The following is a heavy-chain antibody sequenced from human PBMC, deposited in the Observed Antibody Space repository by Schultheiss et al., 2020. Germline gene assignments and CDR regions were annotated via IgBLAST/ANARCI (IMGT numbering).Heavy chain of an antibody. CDR2: ISSSGSTI. J-gene: IGHJ4*02. Sequence: GESLKISCAASGFTFSSYSMNWVRQAPGKGLEWVSYISSSGSTIYYADSVKGRFTISRDNAKNSLYLQMNSLRAEDTAVYYCARDLYSSSWYVTGGYWGQGTLVTVSS. D-gene: IGHD6-13*01. CDR3: ARDLYSSSWYVTGGY. V-gene: IGHV3-48*04. CDR1: GFTFSSYS.